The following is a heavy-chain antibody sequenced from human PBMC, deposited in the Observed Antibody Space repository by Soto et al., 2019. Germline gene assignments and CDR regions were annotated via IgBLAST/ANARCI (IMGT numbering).Heavy chain of an antibody. CDR3: ANCLVEKGGSSGWPWVWET. CDR1: GFTFGSYA. D-gene: IGHD6-25*01. CDR2: ISGSGGTT. Sequence: EVQLLESGGDLIQPGGSLRLSCAASGFTFGSYAMSWVRQAPGKGLDWVSAISGSGGTTYYAGSVQGRFTISRDNLKNTLYLTMNSLRAEDTALYCCANCLVEKGGSSGWPWVWETWGQGTLVTVSS. J-gene: IGHJ5*02. V-gene: IGHV3-23*01.